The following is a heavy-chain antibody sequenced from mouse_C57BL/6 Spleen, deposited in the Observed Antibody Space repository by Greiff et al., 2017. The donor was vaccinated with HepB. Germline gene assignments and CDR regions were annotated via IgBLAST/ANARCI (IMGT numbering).Heavy chain of an antibody. CDR1: GYSITSGYY. J-gene: IGHJ4*01. CDR2: ISYDGSN. V-gene: IGHV3-6*01. Sequence: EVKLMESGPGLVKPSQSLSLTCSVTGYSITSGYYWNWIRQFPGNKLEWMGSISYDGSNNYNPTLKNRISITRDTSKNQFFLKLNSVTTEDTATYYCARWVYAMDYWGQGTSVTVSS. CDR3: ARWVYAMDY.